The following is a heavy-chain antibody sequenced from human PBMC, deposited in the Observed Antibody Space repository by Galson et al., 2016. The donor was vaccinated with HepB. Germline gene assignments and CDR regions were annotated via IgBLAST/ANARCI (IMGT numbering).Heavy chain of an antibody. Sequence: SLRLSCAASGFTFSSYWMTWVRQAPGKGLEWVANINKDANKKYYVDSVEGRFTISRDNAKNSLSLQMNSLRAEDTAVYYCARDQSPTADYYYDAFDIWGQGTMVTVSS. D-gene: IGHD3-22*01. CDR1: GFTFSSYW. CDR2: INKDANKK. V-gene: IGHV3-7*03. J-gene: IGHJ3*02. CDR3: ARDQSPTADYYYDAFDI.